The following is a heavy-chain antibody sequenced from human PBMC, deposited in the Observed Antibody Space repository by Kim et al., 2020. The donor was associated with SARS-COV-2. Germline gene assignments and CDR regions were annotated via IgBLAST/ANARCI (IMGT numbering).Heavy chain of an antibody. V-gene: IGHV3-9*01. D-gene: IGHD5-18*01. CDR3: AKDIGYSSGGFDY. Sequence: CAESAKGRLTTSRDTAKNSLYLKMNSLRAEDTALYYCAKDIGYSSGGFDYWGQGTLVTVSS. J-gene: IGHJ4*02.